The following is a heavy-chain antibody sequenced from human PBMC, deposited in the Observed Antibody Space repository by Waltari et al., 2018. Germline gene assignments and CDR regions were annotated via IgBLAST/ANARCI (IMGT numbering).Heavy chain of an antibody. V-gene: IGHV3-11*04. J-gene: IGHJ6*02. Sequence: QVHLVESGGGLVKPGGSLRLSCTASDFPLTAYYLRRNRRAPGKGLEWISYISSSGNTKNYADSVRGRFTISRDSANNSLYLQMNSLRAEDTAVYYCARAENHRRRYERLDYYYGMDVWGQGTTVTVSS. CDR2: ISSSGNTK. CDR3: ARAENHRRRYERLDYYYGMDV. CDR1: DFPLTAYY. D-gene: IGHD3-9*01.